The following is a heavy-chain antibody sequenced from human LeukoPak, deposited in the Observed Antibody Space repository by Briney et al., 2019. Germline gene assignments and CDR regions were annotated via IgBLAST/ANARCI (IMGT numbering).Heavy chain of an antibody. V-gene: IGHV3-11*04. Sequence: PGGSLRLSCAASGFTFSDYYMSWIRQAPGKGLEWVSYISSSGSTVYYADSVKGRFTISRDNAKNSLYLQMNSLRAEDTAVYYCACVVVPAAIQVYYMDVWGKGATVTVSS. CDR1: GFTFSDYY. J-gene: IGHJ6*03. CDR3: ACVVVPAAIQVYYMDV. CDR2: ISSSGSTV. D-gene: IGHD2-2*01.